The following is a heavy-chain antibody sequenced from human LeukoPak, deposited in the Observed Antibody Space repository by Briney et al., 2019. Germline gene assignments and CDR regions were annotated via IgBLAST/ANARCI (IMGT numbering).Heavy chain of an antibody. D-gene: IGHD2-2*01. Sequence: SETLSLTCTVSGGFISSYHWSWIRQPPGKGLEWIGYIYYSGSTNYNPSLKSRATISVDTSKNQFSLKLSSVTAADTAVYYCARKSFHTSSYDYWGQGTLVTVSS. CDR2: IYYSGST. J-gene: IGHJ4*02. CDR3: ARKSFHTSSYDY. V-gene: IGHV4-59*01. CDR1: GGFISSYH.